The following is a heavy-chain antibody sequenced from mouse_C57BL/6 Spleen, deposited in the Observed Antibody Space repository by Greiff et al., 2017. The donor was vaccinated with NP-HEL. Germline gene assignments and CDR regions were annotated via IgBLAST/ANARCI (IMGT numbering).Heavy chain of an antibody. CDR2: INPSNGGT. V-gene: IGHV1-53*01. CDR1: GYTFTSYW. Sequence: VQLQQSGPELVKPGASVKLSCKASGYTFTSYWMHWVKQRPGQGLEWIGNINPSNGGTNYNEKFKSMATLTVDTSSSTAYMQLSRLTSEDSAVYYCARGYDGSLAWFAYWGQGTLVTVSA. J-gene: IGHJ3*01. CDR3: ARGYDGSLAWFAY. D-gene: IGHD1-1*01.